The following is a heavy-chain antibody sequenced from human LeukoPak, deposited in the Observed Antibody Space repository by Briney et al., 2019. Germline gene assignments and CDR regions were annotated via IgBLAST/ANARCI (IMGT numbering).Heavy chain of an antibody. Sequence: PGGPLRLSCAASGFTFSSNAMHWVRQSPGKGLEWVAIISYDGTYKYYADSVKGRFTISKDNSKNTLYLQMNSLRPEDTAVYYCAKDSPGYSSSSGFFVYWGQGTLVTVSS. V-gene: IGHV3-30*14. CDR2: ISYDGTYK. CDR3: AKDSPGYSSSSGFFVY. J-gene: IGHJ4*02. D-gene: IGHD6-6*01. CDR1: GFTFSSNA.